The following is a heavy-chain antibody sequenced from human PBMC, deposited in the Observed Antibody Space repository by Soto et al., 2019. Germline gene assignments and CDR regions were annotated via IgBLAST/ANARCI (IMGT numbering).Heavy chain of an antibody. Sequence: EVQLVESGGGLVQPGGSLRLSCAASGFTVSSNYMNWVRQAPGKGLEWVSVIYSGGSTYYADSVKGRFTISRDNSKNTLYLQMNSLRAEDTAVYYCARGATFGGVIFNWFDPWGQGTLVTVSS. CDR1: GFTVSSNY. V-gene: IGHV3-66*01. CDR3: ARGATFGGVIFNWFDP. J-gene: IGHJ5*02. D-gene: IGHD3-16*02. CDR2: IYSGGST.